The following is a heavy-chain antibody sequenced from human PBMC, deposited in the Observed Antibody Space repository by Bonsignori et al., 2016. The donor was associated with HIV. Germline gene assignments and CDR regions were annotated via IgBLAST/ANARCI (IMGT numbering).Heavy chain of an antibody. D-gene: IGHD1-26*01. V-gene: IGHV3-15*01. Sequence: VRQAPGKGLEWVGRIKSKTDGGTTDYAAPVKGRFIISRDDSKDTLYLQVNSLKTEDTAVYYCTTGGRRELDYWGQGTLVTVSS. CDR3: TTGGRRELDY. J-gene: IGHJ4*02. CDR2: IKSKTDGGTT.